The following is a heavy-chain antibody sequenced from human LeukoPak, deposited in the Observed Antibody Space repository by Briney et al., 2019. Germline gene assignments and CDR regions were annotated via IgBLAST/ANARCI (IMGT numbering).Heavy chain of an antibody. CDR1: GGSISSYY. CDR3: ARGGGYDPFDY. CDR2: IYYSGST. V-gene: IGHV4-59*01. Sequence: SETLSLTCTVSGGSISSYYWSWIRQPPGKELEWIGYIYYSGSTNYNPSLKSRVTISVDTSKNQFSLKLSSVTAADTAVYYCARGGGYDPFDYWGQGTLVTVSS. J-gene: IGHJ4*02. D-gene: IGHD5-12*01.